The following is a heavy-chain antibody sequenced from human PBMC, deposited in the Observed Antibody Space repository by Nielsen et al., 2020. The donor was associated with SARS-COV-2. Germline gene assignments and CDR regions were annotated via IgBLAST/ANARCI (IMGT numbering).Heavy chain of an antibody. CDR1: GFTFSSYW. J-gene: IGHJ6*03. V-gene: IGHV3-7*03. CDR2: IKQDGSEK. CDR3: ARVEYYDFWSGYRKYYYYYYMDV. Sequence: GESLKISCAASGFTFSSYWMSWVRQPPGKGLEWVANIKQDGSEKYYVDSVKGRFTISRDNAKTSLYLQMNSLRAEDTAVYYCARVEYYDFWSGYRKYYYYYYMDVWGKGTTVTVSS. D-gene: IGHD3-3*01.